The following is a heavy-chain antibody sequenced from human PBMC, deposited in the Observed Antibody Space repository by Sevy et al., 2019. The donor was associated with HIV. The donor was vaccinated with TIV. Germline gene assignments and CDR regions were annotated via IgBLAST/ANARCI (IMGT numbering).Heavy chain of an antibody. CDR1: GYIFTSYG. V-gene: IGHV1-18*01. CDR3: ARGTTMIGHGVLSYGMDV. J-gene: IGHJ6*02. D-gene: IGHD3-22*01. Sequence: ASVKVSCKASGYIFTSYGISWVRQAPGQGLEWMGWISNYNGNKNDAQKVQGRVTMTTDTSTSTDYMELSSLRSDDTAVYYCARGTTMIGHGVLSYGMDVWGQGTTVTVSS. CDR2: ISNYNGNK.